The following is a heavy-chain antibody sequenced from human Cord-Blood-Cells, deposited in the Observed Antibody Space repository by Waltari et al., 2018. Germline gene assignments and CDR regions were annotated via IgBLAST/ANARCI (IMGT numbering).Heavy chain of an antibody. Sequence: QVQLVQSGAEVKKPGASVKVSCKVSGYALTELSMHWVRQAPGKGLEWMGGFDPEDGETIYAQKFRGRVTMTEDTSTDTAYMELSSLRSEDTAVYYCATRNLCSSTSCYPNDAFDIWGQGTMVTVSS. V-gene: IGHV1-24*01. J-gene: IGHJ3*02. D-gene: IGHD2-2*01. CDR2: FDPEDGET. CDR3: ATRNLCSSTSCYPNDAFDI. CDR1: GYALTELS.